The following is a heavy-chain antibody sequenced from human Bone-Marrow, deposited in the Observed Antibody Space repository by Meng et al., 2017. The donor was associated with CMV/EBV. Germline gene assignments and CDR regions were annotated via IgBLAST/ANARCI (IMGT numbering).Heavy chain of an antibody. V-gene: IGHV3-53*01. J-gene: IGHJ6*02. D-gene: IGHD3-3*01. CDR3: ARDPLAYDFWSGDYYYYGMDV. CDR2: IYSGGST. CDR1: GFTVSSNY. Sequence: GESLKISCAASGFTVSSNYMSWVRQAPGEGLEWVSVIYSGGSTYYADSVKGRFTISRDNSKNTLYLQMNSLRAEDTDVYYFARDPLAYDFWSGDYYYYGMDVWGQGTTVTVSS.